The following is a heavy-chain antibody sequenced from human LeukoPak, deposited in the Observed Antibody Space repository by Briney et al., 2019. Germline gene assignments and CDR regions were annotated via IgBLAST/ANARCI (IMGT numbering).Heavy chain of an antibody. CDR1: GGSISSYY. D-gene: IGHD3-10*01. J-gene: IGHJ6*02. CDR3: ARGYYGSGTSYYYYYYGMDV. Sequence: PSETLSLTCTVSGGSISSYYWSWIRQSPGKGLEWIGYIYYSGSTNYNPSLKSRVTISVDTSKNQFSLKLSSVTAADTAVYYCARGYYGSGTSYYYYYYGMDVWGQGTTVTVSS. CDR2: IYYSGST. V-gene: IGHV4-59*08.